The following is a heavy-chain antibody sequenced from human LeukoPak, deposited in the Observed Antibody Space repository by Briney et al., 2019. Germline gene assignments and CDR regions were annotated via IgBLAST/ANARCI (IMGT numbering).Heavy chain of an antibody. CDR2: ISYDGSNK. CDR3: AKGGTRAPYCYMDV. D-gene: IGHD1-14*01. J-gene: IGHJ6*03. Sequence: GGSLRLSCAASGFTFSSYAMHWVRQAPGKGLEWVAVISYDGSNKYYADSVKGRFTISRDNSKNTLYLQMNSLRAEDTAVYYCAKGGTRAPYCYMDVWGKGTTVTVSS. V-gene: IGHV3-30-3*01. CDR1: GFTFSSYA.